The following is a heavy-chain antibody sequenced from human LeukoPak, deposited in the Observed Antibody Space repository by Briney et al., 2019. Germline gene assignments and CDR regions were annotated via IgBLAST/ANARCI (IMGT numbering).Heavy chain of an antibody. CDR2: INPKSGGT. CDR3: ARETYYYYMDV. CDR1: GYTFTGYY. V-gene: IGHV1-2*02. J-gene: IGHJ6*03. Sequence: ASVKVSCKASGYTFTGYYMHWVRQAPGQGLEWMGWINPKSGGTNYAQKFQGRVTMTRDTSISTAYMELTRLRSDDTAVYYCARETYYYYMDVWGKGTTVTVSS.